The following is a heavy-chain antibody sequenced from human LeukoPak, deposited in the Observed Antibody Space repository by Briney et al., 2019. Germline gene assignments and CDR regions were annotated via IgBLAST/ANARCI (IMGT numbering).Heavy chain of an antibody. J-gene: IGHJ5*02. CDR2: IYPGDSDT. V-gene: IGHV5-51*01. D-gene: IGHD3-10*01. Sequence: GESLKISCKGSGYSFTNYWIGWVRQMPGKGLEWMGIIYPGDSDTRYSPSFQGQVTISADRSISTAYLQWSSLEASDTAMYYCATNYYGNWFDPWGQGTLVSVPS. CDR1: GYSFTNYW. CDR3: ATNYYGNWFDP.